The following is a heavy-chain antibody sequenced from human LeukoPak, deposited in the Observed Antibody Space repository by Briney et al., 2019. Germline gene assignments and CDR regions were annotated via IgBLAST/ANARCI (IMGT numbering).Heavy chain of an antibody. Sequence: SETLSLTCTVSGGSISSYYWSWIRQPPGKGLEWIGYIYYSGSTNYNPSLKSRVTMSVDTSKNQFSLKLSSVTAADTAVYYCARDNHDAFDIWGQGTMVTVSS. V-gene: IGHV4-59*12. CDR3: ARDNHDAFDI. J-gene: IGHJ3*02. CDR1: GGSISSYY. CDR2: IYYSGST.